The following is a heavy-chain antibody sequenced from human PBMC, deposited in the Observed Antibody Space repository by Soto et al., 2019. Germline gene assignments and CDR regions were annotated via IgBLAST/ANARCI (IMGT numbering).Heavy chain of an antibody. J-gene: IGHJ4*02. V-gene: IGHV3-11*06. D-gene: IGHD3-10*01. CDR2: ISNSGTYT. CDR1: GFTFSDYY. CDR3: VRGRGGD. Sequence: QAQLVESGGDLVKPGGSLRLSCAASGFTFSDYYMTWIRQAPGKGLEWISYISNSGTYTNYADSVKGRFTISRDNAKNSLYMRMTGLRAEDTAVYYCVRGRGGDWGQGTLVTVSS.